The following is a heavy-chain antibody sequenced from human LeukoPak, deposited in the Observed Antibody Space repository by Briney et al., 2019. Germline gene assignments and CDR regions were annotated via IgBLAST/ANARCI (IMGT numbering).Heavy chain of an antibody. CDR1: GYTFDDYG. CDR3: ARANGYSSSYGY. Sequence: GGSLRLSCAASGYTFDDYGMSWVRQAPGKGLEWVSGINWNGGSTGYADSVKGRFTISRDNAKISLYLQMNSLRAEDTALYYCARANGYSSSYGYWGQGTLVTVSS. J-gene: IGHJ4*02. CDR2: INWNGGST. D-gene: IGHD6-6*01. V-gene: IGHV3-20*04.